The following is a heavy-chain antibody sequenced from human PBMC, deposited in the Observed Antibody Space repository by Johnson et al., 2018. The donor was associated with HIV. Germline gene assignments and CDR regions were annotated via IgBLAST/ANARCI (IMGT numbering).Heavy chain of an antibody. CDR3: AKDRRQSSWELLDDAFDI. V-gene: IGHV3-30*02. CDR2: TAHDESIT. D-gene: IGHD1-26*01. J-gene: IGHJ3*02. Sequence: QVQLVESGGGLVKPGGSLRLSCAASGFTFANYGMHWVRQAPGKGLEWVAFTAHDESITHYADSVKGRFTISRDNSKNTLYLRMARLRAEDTAVYYCAKDRRQSSWELLDDAFDIWGQGTMVTVSS. CDR1: GFTFANYG.